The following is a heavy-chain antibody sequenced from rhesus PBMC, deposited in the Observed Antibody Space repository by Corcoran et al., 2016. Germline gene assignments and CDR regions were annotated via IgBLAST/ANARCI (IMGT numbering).Heavy chain of an antibody. CDR2: IDGNTGRT. CDR3: ARARYHYDNDY. CDR1: GASISSYW. Sequence: QMQLQESGPGPVTPSETLSLTCSVSGASISSYWWGWTRQSPGKGLEWVGEIDGNTGRTSYKPTRRRRGTVSRDASKKQVSLKLTAVTAADTAVYYCARARYHYDNDYWGQGVLVTGSS. J-gene: IGHJ4*01. V-gene: IGHV4-80*01. D-gene: IGHD3-28*01.